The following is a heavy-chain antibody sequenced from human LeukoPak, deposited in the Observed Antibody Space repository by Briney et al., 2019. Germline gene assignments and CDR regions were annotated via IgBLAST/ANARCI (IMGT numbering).Heavy chain of an antibody. CDR2: INPNSGGT. D-gene: IGHD3-10*01. CDR1: GYTFSGYY. CDR3: ARVLGGSGSYYRSGFDY. Sequence: ASVKVSCKASGYTFSGYYMHWVRQAPGQGLEWMGWINPNSGGTNYAQKFQGRVTMTRDTSIGTVYMELSRLTSDDTAVYYCARVLGGSGSYYRSGFDYWGQGTLVTVSS. V-gene: IGHV1-2*02. J-gene: IGHJ4*02.